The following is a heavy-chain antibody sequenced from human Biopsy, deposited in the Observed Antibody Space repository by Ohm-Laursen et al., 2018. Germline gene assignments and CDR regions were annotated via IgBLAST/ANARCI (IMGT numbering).Heavy chain of an antibody. D-gene: IGHD4-17*01. CDR1: GYPFITYG. CDR2: ISAYNGHT. J-gene: IGHJ4*02. CDR3: ARDPHGEGRDYGSYFDY. V-gene: IGHV1-18*01. Sequence: ASVKVSCKVSGYPFITYGISWVRQAPGQGLEWMGWISAYNGHTKFARKFQDRVTMTADTSTTTAYMDLRSLRSDDTAVYYGARDPHGEGRDYGSYFDYWGQGTLVTVSS.